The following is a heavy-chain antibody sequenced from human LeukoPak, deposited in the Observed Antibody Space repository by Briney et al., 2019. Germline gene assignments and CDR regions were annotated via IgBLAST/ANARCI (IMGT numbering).Heavy chain of an antibody. CDR1: GFTFSSYA. V-gene: IGHV3-23*01. CDR3: ARDDYVWGSYPLN. CDR2: ISGSGGST. Sequence: GGSLRLSCAASGFTFSSYAMSWVRQAPGKGLEWVSAISGSGGSTYYADSVKGRFTISRDNSKNPLYLQMNSLRAEDTAVYYCARDDYVWGSYPLNWGQGTLVTVSS. D-gene: IGHD3-16*01. J-gene: IGHJ4*02.